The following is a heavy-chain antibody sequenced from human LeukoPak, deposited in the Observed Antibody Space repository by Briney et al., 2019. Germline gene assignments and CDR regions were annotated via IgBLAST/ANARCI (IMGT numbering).Heavy chain of an antibody. CDR3: VRGIRDYYGLDY. CDR2: INPDGTTT. D-gene: IGHD3-22*01. V-gene: IGHV3-74*01. J-gene: IGHJ4*02. CDR1: EFTFSTYW. Sequence: PGGSLRLSCATSEFTFSTYWMHWVRQAPGKGLVWVSHINPDGTTTNYADSVKGRFTISRDNAKNTLYLQMNSLRAEDTALYYCVRGIRDYYGLDYWGQGTLVTVSS.